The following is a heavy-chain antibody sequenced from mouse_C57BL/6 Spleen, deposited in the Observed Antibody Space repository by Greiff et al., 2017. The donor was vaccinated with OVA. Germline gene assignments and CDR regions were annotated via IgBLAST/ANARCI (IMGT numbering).Heavy chain of an antibody. V-gene: IGHV7-1*01. CDR3: ARDLDGYYGAMDY. CDR2: SRNKANDYTT. CDR1: GFTFSDFY. D-gene: IGHD2-3*01. Sequence: EVMLVESGGGLVQSGRSLRLSCATSGFTFSDFYMEWVRQAPGKGLEWIAASRNKANDYTTEYSASVKGRFIVSRDTSQSILYLQMNALRAEDTAIYYCARDLDGYYGAMDYWGQGTSVTVSS. J-gene: IGHJ4*01.